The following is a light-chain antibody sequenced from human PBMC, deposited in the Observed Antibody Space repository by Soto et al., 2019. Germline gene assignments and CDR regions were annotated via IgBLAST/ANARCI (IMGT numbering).Light chain of an antibody. J-gene: IGKJ1*01. Sequence: DIQLTQSPSSLSASVGDSVTITCRTSVRMSTYLNWYQQKPGKAPKLLIYATSTLQSGAPSRFSGSGFGTDFTHPISSLQPEDFATYYCQQSYDTPRTFGQGTKVEIK. CDR2: ATS. CDR1: VRMSTY. V-gene: IGKV1-39*01. CDR3: QQSYDTPRT.